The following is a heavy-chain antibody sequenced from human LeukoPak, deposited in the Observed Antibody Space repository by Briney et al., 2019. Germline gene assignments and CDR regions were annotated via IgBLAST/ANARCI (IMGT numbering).Heavy chain of an antibody. CDR1: GYSFASYW. CDR3: ARVPAAIGDNWFDP. J-gene: IGHJ5*02. Sequence: GESLKISCKGSGYSFASYWIGWVRQMPGKGLECMGIIYPGDSDTRYSPSFQGQVTISADKSISTAYLQWSSLRASDTAMYYCARVPAAIGDNWFDPWGQGTLVTVFS. V-gene: IGHV5-51*01. CDR2: IYPGDSDT. D-gene: IGHD2-2*02.